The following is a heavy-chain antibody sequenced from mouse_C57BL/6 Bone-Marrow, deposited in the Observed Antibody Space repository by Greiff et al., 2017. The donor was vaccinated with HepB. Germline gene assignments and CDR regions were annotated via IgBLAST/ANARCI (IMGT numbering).Heavy chain of an antibody. D-gene: IGHD2-3*01. J-gene: IGHJ4*01. Sequence: EVKLVESGGGLVQSGRSLRLSCATSGFTFSDFYMEWVRQAPGKGLEWIAASRNKANDYTTEYSASVKGRFIVSRDTSQSILYLQMNALRAEDTAIYYCARDGPDGYYGSAMDYWGQGTSVTVSS. CDR3: ARDGPDGYYGSAMDY. CDR2: SRNKANDYTT. CDR1: GFTFSDFY. V-gene: IGHV7-1*01.